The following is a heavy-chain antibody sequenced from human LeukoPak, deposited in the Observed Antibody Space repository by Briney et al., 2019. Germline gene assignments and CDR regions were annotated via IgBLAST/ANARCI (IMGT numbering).Heavy chain of an antibody. J-gene: IGHJ4*02. CDR1: GGTFSSYA. CDR2: IIPIFGTA. V-gene: IGHV1-69*05. Sequence: SVKVSCKASGGTFSSYAISWVRQAPGQGLEWMGGIIPIFGTANYAQKFQGRVTMTRDTSINIAYMELSRLTSDDTAVYYCARGTMNLENWGQGTLVAVSS. CDR3: ARGTMNLEN. D-gene: IGHD3-22*01.